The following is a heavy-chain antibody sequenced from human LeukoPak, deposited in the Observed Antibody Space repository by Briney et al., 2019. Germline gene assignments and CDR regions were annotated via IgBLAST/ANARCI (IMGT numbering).Heavy chain of an antibody. CDR2: INHSGST. D-gene: IGHD3-3*01. CDR3: ARGRVTIFGAYYGMDV. Sequence: SETLSLTCAIYGRSFKGYYWSWIRQPPGKGLEWIGEINHSGSTNYNPSLKSRITISVDTSQNQFSLKLSSVAAAGTAVYYCARGRVTIFGAYYGMDVWGQGTTVTVSS. CDR1: GRSFKGYY. J-gene: IGHJ6*02. V-gene: IGHV4-34*01.